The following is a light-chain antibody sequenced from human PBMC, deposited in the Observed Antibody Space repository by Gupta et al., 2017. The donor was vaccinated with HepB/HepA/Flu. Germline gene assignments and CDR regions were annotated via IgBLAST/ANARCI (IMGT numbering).Light chain of an antibody. V-gene: IGLV2-8*01. CDR3: FTYAGNDNWV. Sequence: QSAPTQPPSASGSPGQSVTISCTGTSSDIGAYNLVSWYQQPPGKAPKLIIYDVFQRPSGVPGRFSASKSGNTASLTVSERQDEEEADYYYFTYAGNDNWVFGGGTKVTVL. CDR2: DVF. J-gene: IGLJ1*01. CDR1: SSDIGAYNL.